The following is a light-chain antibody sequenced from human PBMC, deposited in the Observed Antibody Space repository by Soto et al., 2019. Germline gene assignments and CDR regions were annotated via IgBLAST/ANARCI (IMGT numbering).Light chain of an antibody. J-gene: IGKJ3*01. CDR1: QSVSSSY. CDR3: QQYGSSSLVT. CDR2: GAS. V-gene: IGKV3-20*01. Sequence: EIVLTQSPGTLSLSPGERDTLSCRASQSVSSSYLAWYQQKPGQAPRLLIYGASSRATGIPDRFSGSGSGTDFTLTISRLEPEDFAVYYCQQYGSSSLVTFGPGTKVDIK.